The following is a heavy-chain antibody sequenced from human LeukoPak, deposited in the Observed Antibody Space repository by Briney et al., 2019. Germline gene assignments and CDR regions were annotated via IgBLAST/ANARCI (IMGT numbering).Heavy chain of an antibody. V-gene: IGHV4-39*07. D-gene: IGHD2-15*01. CDR2: IFYTGST. J-gene: IGHJ5*02. CDR3: AREGKTLVATKPDWFDP. Sequence: SETLSLTCTVSGGSISSDSYYWGCIRQPPGKGLECIAHIFYTGSTDYNTSLKSRVTISIDTSKNQFSLNLRSVTAADTAVYYCAREGKTLVATKPDWFDPWGQGTLVTVSS. CDR1: GGSISSDSYY.